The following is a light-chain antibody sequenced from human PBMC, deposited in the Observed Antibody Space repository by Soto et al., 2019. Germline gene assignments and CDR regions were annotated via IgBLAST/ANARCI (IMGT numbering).Light chain of an antibody. CDR3: SSYAGTHNV. CDR2: DVT. J-gene: IGLJ1*01. Sequence: QSVLTQPPSASGSPGQSVTISCTGTSSDVGGYNYVSWYQQHPGKAPKLLIYDVTARPSGVPDRFSGSKSGNTASLTVSGLQAEDEADYYCSSYAGTHNVFGTGTKVTVL. V-gene: IGLV2-8*01. CDR1: SSDVGGYNY.